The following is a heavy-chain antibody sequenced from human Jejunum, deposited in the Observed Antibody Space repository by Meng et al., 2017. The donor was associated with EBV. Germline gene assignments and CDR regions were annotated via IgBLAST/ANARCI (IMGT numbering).Heavy chain of an antibody. D-gene: IGHD1-14*01. J-gene: IGHJ4*02. Sequence: QVPLHQLGAGLLKPSETLSLICAVYDGSFSGYYWSWIRQPPGKGLEWIGEISDNEGTKYNPSLKSRVTVSLDTSKNQFSLRLSSVTAADTALYYCARGPDHSKQGYWGQGTLVTVSS. V-gene: IGHV4-34*01. CDR3: ARGPDHSKQGY. CDR2: ISDNEGT. CDR1: DGSFSGYY.